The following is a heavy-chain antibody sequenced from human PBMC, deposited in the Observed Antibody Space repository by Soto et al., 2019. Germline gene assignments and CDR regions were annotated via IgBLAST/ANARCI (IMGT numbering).Heavy chain of an antibody. D-gene: IGHD5-12*01. CDR3: AKRGPLDGYNFLVDY. CDR2: ISYDGSNK. Sequence: QVQLVESGGGVVQPGRSLRLSCAASGFAFSIYGMHWVRQAPGKGLEWVAFISYDGSNKYYADSVKGRITISRDNSKNTLYLQMNSLRAEDTAVYYCAKRGPLDGYNFLVDYWGQGTLVTVSS. CDR1: GFAFSIYG. V-gene: IGHV3-30*18. J-gene: IGHJ4*02.